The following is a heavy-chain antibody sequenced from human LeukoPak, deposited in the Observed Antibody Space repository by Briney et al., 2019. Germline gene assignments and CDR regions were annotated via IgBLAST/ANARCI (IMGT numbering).Heavy chain of an antibody. J-gene: IGHJ5*02. Sequence: KPSETLSLTCTVSGGSISSSSYYWGWIRQPPGKGLEWIGSIYYSGSTYYNPSLKSRVTISVDTSKNQFSLKLSSVTAADTAVYYCARQIAAVEGRQFDPWGQGTLVTVSS. D-gene: IGHD6-13*01. CDR1: GGSISSSSYY. CDR3: ARQIAAVEGRQFDP. CDR2: IYYSGST. V-gene: IGHV4-39*01.